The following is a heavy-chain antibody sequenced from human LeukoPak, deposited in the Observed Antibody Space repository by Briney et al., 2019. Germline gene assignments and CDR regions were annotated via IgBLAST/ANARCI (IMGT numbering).Heavy chain of an antibody. V-gene: IGHV3-48*04. J-gene: IGHJ4*02. D-gene: IGHD6-13*01. CDR2: ISSSSSTI. Sequence: GGSLRLSCAASGFTLSSYSMNWVRQAPGKGLEWVSYISSSSSTIYYADSVKGRFTISRDNAKNSLYLQMNSLRAEDTAVYYCARVSVGGSSSWYAYFDYWGQGTLVTVSS. CDR1: GFTLSSYS. CDR3: ARVSVGGSSSWYAYFDY.